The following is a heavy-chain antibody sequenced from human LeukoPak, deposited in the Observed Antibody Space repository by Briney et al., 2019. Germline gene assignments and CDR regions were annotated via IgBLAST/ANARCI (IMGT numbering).Heavy chain of an antibody. CDR2: INPNTGDT. CDR3: AGDLTGTSDY. CDR1: GYTFTSYY. Sequence: GASVKVSCKASGYTFTSYYMHWVRQAPGQELEWMGWINPNTGDTHYALKFQGRVTMTRDTSISTTYMDLSRLTSDDTAVYYCAGDLTGTSDYWGQGTLLTVSS. J-gene: IGHJ4*02. V-gene: IGHV1-2*02. D-gene: IGHD1-20*01.